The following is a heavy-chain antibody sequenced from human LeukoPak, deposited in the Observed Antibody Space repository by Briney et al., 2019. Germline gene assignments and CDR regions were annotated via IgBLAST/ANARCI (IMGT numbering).Heavy chain of an antibody. CDR2: INHSGST. D-gene: IGHD3-10*01. CDR1: GGSFSGYY. CDR3: ARGGDLGDPFDI. Sequence: SETLSLTCAVYGGSFSGYYWSWIRQPPGKGLEWIWEINHSGSTHYNPSLKSRVTISLDTSKIQFSLRLSSVTVADTSVYYCARGGDLGDPFDIWGQGTMVTVSS. J-gene: IGHJ3*02. V-gene: IGHV4-34*01.